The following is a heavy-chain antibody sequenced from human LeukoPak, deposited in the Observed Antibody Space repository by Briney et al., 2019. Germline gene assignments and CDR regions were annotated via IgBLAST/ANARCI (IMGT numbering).Heavy chain of an antibody. CDR3: ASPLGYCSSTDCYGDY. CDR2: ICYSGST. CDR1: GGSISSSSYC. Sequence: SETLSLTCTVSGGSISSSSYCWGWIRQPPGKGLEWIGTICYSGSTFYNPSLKSRVTLSVDTSKNQFSLKLSSVTAADTAVYYCASPLGYCSSTDCYGDYWGQGTLVTVSS. D-gene: IGHD2-2*01. V-gene: IGHV4-39*01. J-gene: IGHJ4*02.